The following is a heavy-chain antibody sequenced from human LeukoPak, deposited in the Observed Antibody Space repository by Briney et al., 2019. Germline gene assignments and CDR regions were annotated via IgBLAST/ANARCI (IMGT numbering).Heavy chain of an antibody. V-gene: IGHV3-74*01. J-gene: IGHJ2*01. CDR3: TRVGDYGGNWAWYFDL. Sequence: GGSLRLSCAASGFTFSTYWMHWVRHAPGKGLVWVLRIKSDGSNTNYADSVKGRFTISRDNAKNTLYLQMNSLRAEDTAVYYCTRVGDYGGNWAWYFDLWGRGTLVTVSS. CDR1: GFTFSTYW. CDR2: IKSDGSNT. D-gene: IGHD4-23*01.